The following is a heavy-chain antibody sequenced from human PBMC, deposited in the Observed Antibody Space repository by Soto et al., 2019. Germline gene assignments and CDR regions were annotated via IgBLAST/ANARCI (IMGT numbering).Heavy chain of an antibody. CDR2: IYHSGST. V-gene: IGHV4-4*02. CDR3: ARDFGYRGYGDY. J-gene: IGHJ4*02. Sequence: QVQLQESGPGLVKPSGTLSLTCAVSGGSISSNNWWSWVRQPPGKGLEWIGEIYHSGSTNYNPSLKSRVTISLDKSKNQCSLRLSSVTAADTAVYYCARDFGYRGYGDYWGQGTLVTVSS. CDR1: GGSISSNNW. D-gene: IGHD5-12*01.